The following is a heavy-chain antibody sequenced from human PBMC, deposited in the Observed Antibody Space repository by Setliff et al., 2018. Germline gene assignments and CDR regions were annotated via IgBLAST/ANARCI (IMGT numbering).Heavy chain of an antibody. Sequence: SETLSLTCTVSGGSISSRSYYWGWIRQPPGKGLEWIGSIYHSGSSYYNPSLRSRVTISVDTSKNQFSLRLSSVTAADTAVYYCAKEGYYDHFGYYHYYFDFWGQGTLVTVSS. CDR3: AKEGYYDHFGYYHYYFDF. V-gene: IGHV4-39*07. J-gene: IGHJ4*02. CDR2: IYHSGSS. D-gene: IGHD3-22*01. CDR1: GGSISSRSYY.